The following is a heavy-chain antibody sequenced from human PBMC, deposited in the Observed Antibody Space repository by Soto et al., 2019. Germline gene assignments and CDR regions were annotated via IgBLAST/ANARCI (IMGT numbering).Heavy chain of an antibody. D-gene: IGHD2-8*01. V-gene: IGHV4-38-2*01. CDR1: GYSISSGYY. CDR2: TYHSGST. CDR3: ARARYCTNGVCYTPSQYFDY. Sequence: SETLSLTCAVSGYSISSGYYWGWIRQPPGKGLEWIGSTYHSGSTYYNPSLKSRVTISVDTSKNQFSLKLSSVTAADTAVYYCARARYCTNGVCYTPSQYFDYWGQGTLVTVSS. J-gene: IGHJ4*02.